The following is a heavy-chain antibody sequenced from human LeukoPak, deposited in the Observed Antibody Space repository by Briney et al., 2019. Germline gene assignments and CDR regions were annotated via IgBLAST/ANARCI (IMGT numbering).Heavy chain of an antibody. CDR1: GGSMSGYF. V-gene: IGHV4-59*01. Sequence: SVTLSLTCTVSGGSMSGYFWSWIRQPPGKGLEWIGYIYYNGSTNYNPSLKSRVTISVDTSKNQFSLKLSSVTAADTAVYYCARSITSSWYGDFQHWGQGTLVTVSS. D-gene: IGHD6-13*01. CDR2: IYYNGST. CDR3: ARSITSSWYGDFQH. J-gene: IGHJ1*01.